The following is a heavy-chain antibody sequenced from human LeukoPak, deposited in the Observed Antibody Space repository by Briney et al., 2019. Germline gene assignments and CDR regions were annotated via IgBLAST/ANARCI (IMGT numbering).Heavy chain of an antibody. Sequence: ASVKVSCKASGYTSTGYYMHWVRQAPGQGLEWMGWINPNSGGTNYAQKFQGRVTMTRDTSISTAYMELSRLRSDDTAVYYCARALYGDYVDYFDYWGQGTLVTVSS. J-gene: IGHJ4*02. CDR3: ARALYGDYVDYFDY. CDR1: GYTSTGYY. D-gene: IGHD4-17*01. V-gene: IGHV1-2*02. CDR2: INPNSGGT.